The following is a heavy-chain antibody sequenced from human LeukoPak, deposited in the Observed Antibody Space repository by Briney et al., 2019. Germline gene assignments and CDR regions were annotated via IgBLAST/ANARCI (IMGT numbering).Heavy chain of an antibody. CDR2: ISSSDSTI. CDR3: ARDLLAEEMGPGHVDY. V-gene: IGHV3-48*01. Sequence: GGSLRLSCAASGFTFSSYVMHWVRQAPGKGLEWVSYISSSDSTIYYADSVKGRFTVSRDNAKNSLYLQMNSLRAEDTAVYYCARDLLAEEMGPGHVDYWGQGTLVTVSS. CDR1: GFTFSSYV. D-gene: IGHD5-24*01. J-gene: IGHJ4*02.